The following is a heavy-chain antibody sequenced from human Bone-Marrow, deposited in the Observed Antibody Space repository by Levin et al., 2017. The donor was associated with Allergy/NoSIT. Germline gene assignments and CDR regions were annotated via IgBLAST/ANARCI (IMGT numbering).Heavy chain of an antibody. CDR1: GFTVSSNY. CDR2: IYSGGST. D-gene: IGHD3-10*01. V-gene: IGHV3-53*01. CDR3: AREGVNWSDDYYGSGSY. Sequence: GESLKISCAASGFTVSSNYMSWVRQAPGKGLEWVSVIYSGGSTYYADSVKGRFTISRDNSKNTLYLQMNSLRAEDTAVYYCAREGVNWSDDYYGSGSYWGQGTLVTVSS. J-gene: IGHJ4*02.